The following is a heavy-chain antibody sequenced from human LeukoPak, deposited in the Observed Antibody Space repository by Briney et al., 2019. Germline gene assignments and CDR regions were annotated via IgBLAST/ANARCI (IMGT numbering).Heavy chain of an antibody. CDR1: GGSISSGSNY. D-gene: IGHD3-22*01. Sequence: SQTLSLTCTVSGGSISSGSNYWSWIRQPAGKGLEWIGRIYTSGSTNYNPSLKSRVTISLDTSKNQFSLKLSSVTAADTAVYYCAREMVYDSSGYCQVLGDWFDPWGQGTLVTVSS. V-gene: IGHV4-61*02. J-gene: IGHJ5*02. CDR3: AREMVYDSSGYCQVLGDWFDP. CDR2: IYTSGST.